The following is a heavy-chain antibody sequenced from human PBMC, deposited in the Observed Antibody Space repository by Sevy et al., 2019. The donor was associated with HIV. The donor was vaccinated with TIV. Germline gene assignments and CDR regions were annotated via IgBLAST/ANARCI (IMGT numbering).Heavy chain of an antibody. Sequence: ASVKVSYKASGYTFTGYYMHWVRQAPGQGLEWMGWLNPNSGGTNYAQKFQGRVTMTRDTSISTAYMELSRLRSDDTAVYYCARDLGKYYYGSGSYKEHAFDIWVQGTMVTVSS. CDR3: ARDLGKYYYGSGSYKEHAFDI. V-gene: IGHV1-2*02. CDR2: LNPNSGGT. J-gene: IGHJ3*02. CDR1: GYTFTGYY. D-gene: IGHD3-10*01.